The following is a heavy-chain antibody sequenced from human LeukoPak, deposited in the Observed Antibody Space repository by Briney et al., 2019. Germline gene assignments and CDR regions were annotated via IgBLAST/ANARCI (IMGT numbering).Heavy chain of an antibody. V-gene: IGHV3-7*01. CDR3: ARIPDSYCGGDCYFDC. D-gene: IGHD2-21*02. Sequence: GGSLRLSCAASGFTFSSYWMSWVRQAPGKGLEWVANIKKDGSEKYYVDSVKGRFTISRDNAKKSLYLQMNSLRAEDTAVYYCARIPDSYCGGDCYFDCWGQGTLVTVSS. CDR2: IKKDGSEK. CDR1: GFTFSSYW. J-gene: IGHJ4*02.